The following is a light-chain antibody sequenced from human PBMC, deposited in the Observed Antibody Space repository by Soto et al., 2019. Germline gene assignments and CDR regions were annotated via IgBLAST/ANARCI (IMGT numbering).Light chain of an antibody. CDR1: HSVGSTF. CDR3: QQYGTSP. V-gene: IGKV3-20*01. Sequence: EIVLTQSPGTLSLSPGERATLSCRASHSVGSTFLTWYQQKPGQAPRLLIYGASSRATGTPDRFSGSGSGTDFTLTISRLEPEDSAVYYCQQYGTSPFGQGTRLEI. J-gene: IGKJ5*01. CDR2: GAS.